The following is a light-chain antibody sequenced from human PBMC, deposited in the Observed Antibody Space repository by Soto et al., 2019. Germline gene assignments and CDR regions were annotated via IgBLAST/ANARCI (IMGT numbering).Light chain of an antibody. CDR2: KAS. J-gene: IGKJ1*01. CDR3: QQSDGYSWT. CDR1: QTLSRW. V-gene: IGKV1-5*03. Sequence: DIQMTQSPSTLSASVGDRVTITCRASQTLSRWLAWYQQKPGKAPTLLIYKASSLASGVPSRFSGSRSGTEFCVTVSTQQPDDFASDFCQQSDGYSWTFGQGTRLEIK.